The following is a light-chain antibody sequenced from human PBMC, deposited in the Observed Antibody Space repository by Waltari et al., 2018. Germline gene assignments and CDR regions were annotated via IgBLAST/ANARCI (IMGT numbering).Light chain of an antibody. V-gene: IGLV3-10*01. CDR3: YSSDSTGLRV. Sequence: SYELTQTPSVSVSPGQTARITCPGHELPRKYANWFQQKSGQAPRLVIYEDTKRPAGIPERFSGSSSGTVATLTITGAQVDDEADYYCYSSDSTGLRVFGGGTTVVVL. J-gene: IGLJ1*01. CDR2: EDT. CDR1: ELPRKY.